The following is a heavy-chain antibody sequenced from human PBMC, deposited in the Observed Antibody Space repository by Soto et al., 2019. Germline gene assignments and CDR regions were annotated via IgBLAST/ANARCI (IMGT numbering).Heavy chain of an antibody. CDR1: GSSITNYQ. D-gene: IGHD2-2*03. CDR3: ARHAGSLGY. Sequence: QVHLQESGPGLVKSSETLSLTCTISGSSITNYQWSWIRQPPGKGLEGIGHVYYSGSANYNPTLKSRVTISIDTSKSQFSLNLGSVTAADTAVYFCARHAGSLGYWGQGTLVTVSS. CDR2: VYYSGSA. J-gene: IGHJ4*02. V-gene: IGHV4-59*08.